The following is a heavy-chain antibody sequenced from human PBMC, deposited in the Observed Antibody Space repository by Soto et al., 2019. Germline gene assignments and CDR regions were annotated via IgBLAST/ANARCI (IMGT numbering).Heavy chain of an antibody. CDR1: GFNFRVYG. CDR2: VSYDGIKK. J-gene: IGHJ4*02. V-gene: IGHV3-30*18. CDR3: AKEFDVVGATIDS. D-gene: IGHD1-26*01. Sequence: GSLRLSCVASGFNFRVYGMHWVRQAPGKGLEWVAFVSYDGIKKYYEDSVKGRFTISRDNSKKMLYLQMDSLRGDDTAVYYCAKEFDVVGATIDSWGQGTLVTVSS.